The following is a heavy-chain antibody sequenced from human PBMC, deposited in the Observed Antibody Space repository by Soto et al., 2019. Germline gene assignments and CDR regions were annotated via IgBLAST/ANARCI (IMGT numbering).Heavy chain of an antibody. CDR2: ISGTDDYT. V-gene: IGHV3-23*01. D-gene: IGHD2-2*01. Sequence: VGSLRLSCAASGFTFSNFAMTWVRQAPGEGLEWVSSISGTDDYTYYADSVKGRFTISRDNALNTLCLHMNNLRADDTAVYYSARSSRHYASAIHACFDPWGRRTLVTVSS. CDR1: GFTFSNFA. CDR3: ARSSRHYASAIHACFDP. J-gene: IGHJ5*01.